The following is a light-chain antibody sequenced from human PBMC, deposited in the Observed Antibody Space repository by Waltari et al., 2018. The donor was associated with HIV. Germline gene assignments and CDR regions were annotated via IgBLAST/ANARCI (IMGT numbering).Light chain of an antibody. CDR2: NNK. CDR1: SSNIGTNS. J-gene: IGLJ3*02. Sequence: QSLLTQPPSASGTPGQRVTISCSGSSSNIGTNSVNWYHHLPGTAPKLLIYNNKQRPSGVPDRFSGSKAGTSASLAISGLQSEDEADYYCAAWDDSLRGWVFGRGTKLEVL. CDR3: AAWDDSLRGWV. V-gene: IGLV1-44*01.